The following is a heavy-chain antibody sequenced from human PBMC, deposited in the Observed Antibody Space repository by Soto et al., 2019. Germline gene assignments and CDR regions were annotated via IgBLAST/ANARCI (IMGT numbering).Heavy chain of an antibody. CDR1: GYTFTSYD. CDR2: MNPNSGNT. V-gene: IGHV1-8*01. CDR3: AGDFYGSGSYYNRYFDL. J-gene: IGHJ2*01. D-gene: IGHD3-10*01. Sequence: QVQLVQSGAEVKKPGASVKVSCKASGYTFTSYDINWVRQATGQGLEWMGWMNPNSGNTGYAQKFQGRVTMTRNTSISTAYMELSSLRSEDTAVDYCAGDFYGSGSYYNRYFDLWGRGTLVTVSS.